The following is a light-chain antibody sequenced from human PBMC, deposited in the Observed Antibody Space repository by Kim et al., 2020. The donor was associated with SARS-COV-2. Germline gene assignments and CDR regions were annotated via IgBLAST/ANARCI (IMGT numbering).Light chain of an antibody. CDR3: QQSYSIPLT. CDR2: EAS. Sequence: SVGDKVTITCRASQTINNYLNGYQQKPGKAPNLVIYEASSLQSGVPSRFSGSVSGTDFTLTISSLQPEDFATYYCQQSYSIPLTVGGGTKVDIK. V-gene: IGKV1-39*01. J-gene: IGKJ4*01. CDR1: QTINNY.